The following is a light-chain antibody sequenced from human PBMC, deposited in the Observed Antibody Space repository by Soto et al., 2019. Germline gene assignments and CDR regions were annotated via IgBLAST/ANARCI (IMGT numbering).Light chain of an antibody. Sequence: QSVLTQSASVSGSPGQSITISCTGTNSDVGSYNLVSWYQQHPGKAPKLMIYEVSLRPSGVSNRFSGSKSGNTASLTISGLQAEDEADYYCYSYGATNFVVFGGGTKLTVL. CDR2: EVS. CDR1: NSDVGSYNL. V-gene: IGLV2-23*02. J-gene: IGLJ2*01. CDR3: YSYGATNFVV.